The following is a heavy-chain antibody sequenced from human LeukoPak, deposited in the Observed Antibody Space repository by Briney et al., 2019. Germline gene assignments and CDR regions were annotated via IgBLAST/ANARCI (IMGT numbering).Heavy chain of an antibody. CDR1: GFNFNTNN. J-gene: IGHJ4*02. CDR2: ISSSSSYT. Sequence: GGSLRLSCAASGFNFNTNNMDWVRQAPGKGLEWVSSISSSSSYTYYADSVKGRFTISRDNAKNSLYLQMNSLRAEDTAVYYCARQTYYYDSSGYGYWGQGTLVTVSS. V-gene: IGHV3-21*04. D-gene: IGHD3-22*01. CDR3: ARQTYYYDSSGYGY.